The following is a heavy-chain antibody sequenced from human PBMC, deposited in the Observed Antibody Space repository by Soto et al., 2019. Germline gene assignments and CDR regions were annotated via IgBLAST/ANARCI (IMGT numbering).Heavy chain of an antibody. CDR2: ISGSAGDK. Sequence: EVQLLESGGGLVQPGGSLRLACAASGFTFSNYGMSWVRQAPGKGLVWVSAISGSAGDKYYADYVKGRFTISRDNSKNSLFLRMISLRAEDTAVYYFLKRGDKVYYLDFLVQGTLVFGSS. V-gene: IGHV3-23*01. J-gene: IGHJ4*02. CDR3: LKRGDKVYYLDF. D-gene: IGHD3-16*01. CDR1: GFTFSNYG.